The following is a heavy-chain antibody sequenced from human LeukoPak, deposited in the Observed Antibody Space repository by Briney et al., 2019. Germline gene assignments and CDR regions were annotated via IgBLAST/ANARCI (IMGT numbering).Heavy chain of an antibody. V-gene: IGHV4-39*07. J-gene: IGHJ3*02. CDR3: AREGYDILTGYPDAFDI. D-gene: IGHD3-9*01. CDR2: INYSGST. CDR1: GGSIISSSYY. Sequence: SETLSLTCTVSGGSIISSSYYWGWIRQPPGKGLEWIGSINYSGSTNYNPSLKSRVTISVDTSKNQFSLKLSSVTAADTAVYYCAREGYDILTGYPDAFDIWGQGTMVTVSS.